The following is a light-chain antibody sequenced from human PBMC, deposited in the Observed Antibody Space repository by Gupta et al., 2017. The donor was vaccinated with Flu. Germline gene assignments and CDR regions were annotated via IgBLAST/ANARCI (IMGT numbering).Light chain of an antibody. J-gene: IGLJ3*02. Sequence: SLLPQPPSASRPPGQRVTISCSRSPPNLRTNILNCYHPLPGTATKLLIYNNKGRPAGVPDRFAGSKASTSASLAISGLQAEEEAEYYCATEDDSLTGWVFGGGTKLTVL. CDR2: NNK. CDR3: ATEDDSLTGWV. V-gene: IGLV1-44*01. CDR1: PPNLRTNI.